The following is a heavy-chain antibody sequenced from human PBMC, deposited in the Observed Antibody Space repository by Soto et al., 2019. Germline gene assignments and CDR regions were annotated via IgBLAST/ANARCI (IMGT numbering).Heavy chain of an antibody. CDR1: GFTFSSYG. CDR3: ARDGASLELLQLGIAAARRWRNYGMDV. Sequence: GGSLRLSCASSGFTFSSYGMHWVRQAPGKGLEWVAVIWYDGSNKYYADSVKGRFTISRDNSKNTLYLQMNSLRAEDRAVYYCARDGASLELLQLGIAAARRWRNYGMDVWGQGTTVTVSS. V-gene: IGHV3-33*01. D-gene: IGHD6-13*01. J-gene: IGHJ6*02. CDR2: IWYDGSNK.